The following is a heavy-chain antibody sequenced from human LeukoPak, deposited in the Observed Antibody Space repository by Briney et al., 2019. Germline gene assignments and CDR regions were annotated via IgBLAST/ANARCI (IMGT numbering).Heavy chain of an antibody. J-gene: IGHJ4*02. CDR3: AREGSGSLDY. D-gene: IGHD1-26*01. Sequence: GGSLRLSCAASGFTFSSYWMSWVHQAPGKGLEWVANIKQDGSEKYYVDSVKGRFTISRDNAKNTLYLQMNSLRAEDTAMYYCAREGSGSLDYWGQGTLVTVSS. V-gene: IGHV3-7*01. CDR1: GFTFSSYW. CDR2: IKQDGSEK.